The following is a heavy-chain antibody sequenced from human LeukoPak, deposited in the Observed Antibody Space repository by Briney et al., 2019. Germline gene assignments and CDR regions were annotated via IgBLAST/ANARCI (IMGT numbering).Heavy chain of an antibody. J-gene: IGHJ4*02. D-gene: IGHD3-22*01. CDR1: GFTFDVYG. Sequence: GGSLRLSCAASGFTFDVYGMSWVRQAPGKGLVWVSRINSDGRTTTYADSVKGRFTISRDNAKNTLYLQMNSLRAEDTAVYYCAMIKEGWGQGTLVTVSS. V-gene: IGHV3-74*01. CDR2: INSDGRTT. CDR3: AMIKEG.